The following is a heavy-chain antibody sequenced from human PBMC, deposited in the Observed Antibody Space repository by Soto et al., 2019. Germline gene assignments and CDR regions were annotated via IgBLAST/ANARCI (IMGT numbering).Heavy chain of an antibody. D-gene: IGHD3-10*01. V-gene: IGHV3-15*01. Sequence: GGSLRLSCAASGFTFTNAWMTWVRQAPGKGLEWVGLIKRKSDGGTTDYAAPVRGRFTISRDDSENALYLQMNSLTTEDTGVYYCSCYDSGSCYGVWGQGTLVTVSS. CDR3: SCYDSGSCYGV. J-gene: IGHJ4*02. CDR1: GFTFTNAW. CDR2: IKRKSDGGTT.